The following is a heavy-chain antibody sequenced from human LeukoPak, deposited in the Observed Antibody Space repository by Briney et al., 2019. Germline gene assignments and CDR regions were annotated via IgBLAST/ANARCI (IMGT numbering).Heavy chain of an antibody. CDR3: ARGDDYGVTFDY. CDR1: GFTFSSYS. V-gene: IGHV3-21*01. J-gene: IGHJ4*02. Sequence: PGGSLRLSCAASGFTFSSYSMNWVRQAPGKGLEWVSSISSSSSYIFYADSVKGRFTISRDNAKNSLYLQMNSLRAEDTAVYYCARGDDYGVTFDYWGQGTLVTVSS. D-gene: IGHD4-17*01. CDR2: ISSSSSYI.